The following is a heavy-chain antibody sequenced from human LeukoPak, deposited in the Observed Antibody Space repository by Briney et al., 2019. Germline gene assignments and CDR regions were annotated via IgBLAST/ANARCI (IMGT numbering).Heavy chain of an antibody. V-gene: IGHV4-28*05. Sequence: TSDTLSLTCAVSGYSISSSNWWGWIRQPPGKGLEWIGYIYYSGSIYYNPSLKSRVTMSVDTSKNQFSLKLSSVTAADTAVYYCARGTLSGYSYGYGAYYYMDVWGKGTTVTVSS. CDR1: GYSISSSNW. CDR3: ARGTLSGYSYGYGAYYYMDV. D-gene: IGHD5-18*01. J-gene: IGHJ6*03. CDR2: IYYSGSI.